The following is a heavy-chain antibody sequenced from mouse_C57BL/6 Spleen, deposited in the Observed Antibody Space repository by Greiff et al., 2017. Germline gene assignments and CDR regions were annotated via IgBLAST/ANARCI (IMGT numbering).Heavy chain of an antibody. D-gene: IGHD2-3*01. V-gene: IGHV1-82*01. CDR3: AREDDGYYFSRGY. CDR2: IYPGDGDT. Sequence: QVQLQQSGPELVKPGASVKISCKASGYAFSSSWMNWVKQRPGKGLEWIGRIYPGDGDTNYNGKFKGKATLTADQSSSTSYMQLSSLTSEDSAVDFCAREDDGYYFSRGYWGQGTTLTVSS. J-gene: IGHJ2*01. CDR1: GYAFSSSW.